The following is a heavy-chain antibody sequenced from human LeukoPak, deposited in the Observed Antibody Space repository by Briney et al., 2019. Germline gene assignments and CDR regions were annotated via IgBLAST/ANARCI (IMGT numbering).Heavy chain of an antibody. V-gene: IGHV3-48*04. CDR3: ARQIVGATGLDY. CDR1: GFTFSSYG. D-gene: IGHD1-26*01. J-gene: IGHJ4*02. CDR2: ISSSGRTV. Sequence: GRSLRLSCAASGFTFSSYGMHWVRQAPGKGLEWVSYISSSGRTVYYADSVKGRFTISRGNAKDSLYLQMNSLRAEDTAVYYCARQIVGATGLDYWGQGTLVTVSS.